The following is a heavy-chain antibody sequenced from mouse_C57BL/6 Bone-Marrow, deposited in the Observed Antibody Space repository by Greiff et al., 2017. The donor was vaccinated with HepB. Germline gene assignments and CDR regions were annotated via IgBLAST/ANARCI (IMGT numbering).Heavy chain of an antibody. V-gene: IGHV1-15*01. D-gene: IGHD2-4*01. CDR2: IDPETGGT. CDR1: GYTFTDYE. Sequence: QVQLKQSGAELVRPGASVTLSCKASGYTFTDYEMHWVKQTPVHGLEWIGAIDPETGGTAYNQKFKGKAILTADKSSSTAYMELRSLTSEDSAVYYCTGLRGDYFDYWGQGTTLTVSS. J-gene: IGHJ2*01. CDR3: TGLRGDYFDY.